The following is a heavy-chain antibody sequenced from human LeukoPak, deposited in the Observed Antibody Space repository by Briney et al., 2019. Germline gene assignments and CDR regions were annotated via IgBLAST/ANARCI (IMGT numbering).Heavy chain of an antibody. Sequence: PGGSLRLSCAASGFTFSSYAMSWVRQAPGQGLEWVSLISGSGGSTYYADSVKGRFTISRDNSKNTLYLQMNSLRVEDTAVYYCAKGNIAARQDIMDVWGQGTTVTVSS. CDR1: GFTFSSYA. D-gene: IGHD6-6*01. CDR3: AKGNIAARQDIMDV. J-gene: IGHJ6*02. CDR2: ISGSGGST. V-gene: IGHV3-23*01.